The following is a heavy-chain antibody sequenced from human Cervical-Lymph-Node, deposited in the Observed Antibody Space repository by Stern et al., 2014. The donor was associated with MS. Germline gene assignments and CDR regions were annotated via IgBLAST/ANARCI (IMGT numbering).Heavy chain of an antibody. Sequence: QLQESVPGLVKPSETLSLTCTVSGGSISPYYWSWIRQPPGKGLEWIAFIFPRGSATYNPSLKSRLTMSVDTSKNQFSLNLTSVTAADTAVYYCARFGVGYYDGRGYYYFDYWGQGTQVTVSS. D-gene: IGHD3-22*01. J-gene: IGHJ4*02. CDR1: GGSISPYY. CDR2: IFPRGSA. V-gene: IGHV4-59*12. CDR3: ARFGVGYYDGRGYYYFDY.